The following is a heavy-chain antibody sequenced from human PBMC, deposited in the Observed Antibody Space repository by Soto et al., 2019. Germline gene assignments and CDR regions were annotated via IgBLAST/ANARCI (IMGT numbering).Heavy chain of an antibody. CDR3: ARDKDRLQLGGNYYYILDV. CDR1: GGTFSTSA. Sequence: QVQLVQSGAEVKNPGSSVKVSCKASGGTFSTSAISWVRQAHGQGLEWVGGIMPVFPTPDYAQNFQGRVTITADESTTTAYLELTSLRADDTAVYYCARDKDRLQLGGNYYYILDVWGQGTAITVSS. D-gene: IGHD1-1*01. CDR2: IMPVFPTP. J-gene: IGHJ6*02. V-gene: IGHV1-69*12.